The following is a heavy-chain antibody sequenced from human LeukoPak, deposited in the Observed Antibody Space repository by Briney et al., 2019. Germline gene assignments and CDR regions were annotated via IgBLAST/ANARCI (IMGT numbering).Heavy chain of an antibody. V-gene: IGHV3-21*01. D-gene: IGHD3-16*01. CDR1: GFIFRNYG. CDR2: INSASSDI. Sequence: PGGSLRLSCAASGFIFRNYGMHWVRQAPGKGLEWISCINSASSDIYYADSVWGRFTISRDNAKNSLYLQMNSLRAEDTGVYYCARDRYPLGSYAPPFDYWGQGILVTVSS. CDR3: ARDRYPLGSYAPPFDY. J-gene: IGHJ4*02.